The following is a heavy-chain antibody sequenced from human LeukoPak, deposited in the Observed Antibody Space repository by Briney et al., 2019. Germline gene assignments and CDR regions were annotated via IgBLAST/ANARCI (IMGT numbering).Heavy chain of an antibody. D-gene: IGHD2-2*01. CDR3: ARHRASSTSNFDY. V-gene: IGHV5-51*01. CDR2: IYPGDSDT. J-gene: IGHJ4*02. Sequence: GESLKISCTGSGYSFTSYWIGWVRQMPGKGLEWMGIIYPGDSDTRYSPSFQGQVTISADKSISTAYLQWSSLKASDTAMYYCARHRASSTSNFDYWGQGTLVTVSS. CDR1: GYSFTSYW.